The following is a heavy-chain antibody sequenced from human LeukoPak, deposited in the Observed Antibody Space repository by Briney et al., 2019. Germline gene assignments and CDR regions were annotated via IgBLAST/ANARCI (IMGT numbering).Heavy chain of an antibody. Sequence: PGGSLRLSCAASGFTFSTYWMHWVRQAPGKGPVWVSRINTDGSSTTYADSVKGRFTTSRDNAKNTLYLQMNSLRAEDTAVYYCARDSVATLNYWGQGTLVTVSS. CDR3: ARDSVATLNY. CDR1: GFTFSTYW. D-gene: IGHD4-23*01. CDR2: INTDGSST. V-gene: IGHV3-74*01. J-gene: IGHJ4*02.